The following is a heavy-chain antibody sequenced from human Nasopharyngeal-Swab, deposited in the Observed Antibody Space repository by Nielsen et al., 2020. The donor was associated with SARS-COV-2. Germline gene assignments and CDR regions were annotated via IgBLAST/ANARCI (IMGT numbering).Heavy chain of an antibody. V-gene: IGHV1-46*01. CDR3: ARDGRLTIFGVASPYYYYYYYMDV. D-gene: IGHD3-3*01. J-gene: IGHJ6*03. Sequence: ASVQVSCKASGYTFTSYYMHWVRQAPGQGLEWMGLINPSGGSTSYAQKFQGRVTMTRDTSTSTVYMELSSLRSEDTAVYYCARDGRLTIFGVASPYYYYYYYMDVWGKGTTVTVSS. CDR1: GYTFTSYY. CDR2: INPSGGST.